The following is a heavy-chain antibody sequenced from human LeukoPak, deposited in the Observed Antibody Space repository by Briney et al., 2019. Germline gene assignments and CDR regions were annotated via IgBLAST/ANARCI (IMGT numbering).Heavy chain of an antibody. Sequence: PSETLSLTCTVSGGSIGSSSYYWGWIRQPPGKGLEWIGSIYYSGSTYYNPSLKSRVTISVDTSKNQFSLKLSSVTAADTAVYYCARVAFLRGGARSRWFDPWGQGTLVTVSS. J-gene: IGHJ5*02. CDR2: IYYSGST. CDR1: GGSIGSSSYY. V-gene: IGHV4-39*07. D-gene: IGHD2/OR15-2a*01. CDR3: ARVAFLRGGARSRWFDP.